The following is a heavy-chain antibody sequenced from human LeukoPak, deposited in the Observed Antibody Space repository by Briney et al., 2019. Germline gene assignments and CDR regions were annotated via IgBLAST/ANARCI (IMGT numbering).Heavy chain of an antibody. Sequence: SETLSLTCAVSDGSISSSNWWSWVRQPPGKGLEWIGEIYHSGSTNYNPSLKSRLTMSVDTSKNQFSLKLSAVTAADTAVYYCARWLTTGYYFDYWGQGTLVTVSS. CDR2: IYHSGST. V-gene: IGHV4-4*02. J-gene: IGHJ4*02. D-gene: IGHD3-22*01. CDR3: ARWLTTGYYFDY. CDR1: DGSISSSNW.